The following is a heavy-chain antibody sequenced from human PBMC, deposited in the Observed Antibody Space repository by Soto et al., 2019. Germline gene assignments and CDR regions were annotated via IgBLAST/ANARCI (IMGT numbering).Heavy chain of an antibody. CDR3: ARPMVRGVIG. V-gene: IGHV5-51*01. CDR1: GYSFTSYW. CDR2: IYPGDSDT. Sequence: PGESLKISCKPSGYSFTSYWLGWVRQMPGQGLEWMGIIYPGDSDTRYSPSFQGQVTISADKSIRTAYLQWSSLKASDTAMYYCARPMVRGVIGWGQGTMVTVSS. J-gene: IGHJ3*01. D-gene: IGHD3-10*01.